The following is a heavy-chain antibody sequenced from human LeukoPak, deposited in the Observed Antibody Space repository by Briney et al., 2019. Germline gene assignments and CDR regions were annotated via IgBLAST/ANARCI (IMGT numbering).Heavy chain of an antibody. V-gene: IGHV4-30-2*01. D-gene: IGHD3-9*01. CDR2: IYHSGST. CDR1: GGSIGSGGYY. CDR3: ASRFQRITIFSNWFDP. J-gene: IGHJ5*02. Sequence: PSQTLSLTCTVSGGSIGSGGYYWSWIRQPPGKGLEWIGYIYHSGSTYYNPSLKSRVTISVDKSKNQFSLKLSSVTAADTAVYYCASRFQRITIFSNWFDPWGQGTPVTVSS.